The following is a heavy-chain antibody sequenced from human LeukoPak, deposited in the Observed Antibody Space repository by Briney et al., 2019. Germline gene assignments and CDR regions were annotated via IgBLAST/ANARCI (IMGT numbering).Heavy chain of an antibody. J-gene: IGHJ4*02. D-gene: IGHD3-16*02. CDR1: GGSISSSSYY. CDR2: IYYSGST. CDR3: ARGGVIGPFVPGVDYFDY. V-gene: IGHV4-39*07. Sequence: SETLSLTCTVSGGSISSSSYYWGWIRQPPGKGLEWIGIIYYSGSTYYNPSLKSRVTISVDTSKNQFSLKLSSVTAADTAVYYCARGGVIGPFVPGVDYFDYWGQGTLVTVSS.